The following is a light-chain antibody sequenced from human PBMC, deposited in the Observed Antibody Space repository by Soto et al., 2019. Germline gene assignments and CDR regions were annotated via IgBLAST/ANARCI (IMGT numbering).Light chain of an antibody. CDR1: QSVSTY. J-gene: IGKJ1*01. V-gene: IGKV1-39*01. CDR3: QQSYIDPWT. Sequence: DIQMTQSPSSLSASVGDRVTISCRASQSVSTYLNWYQQKPGKAPNLLIYAASSLQSGVPSRFSGSGSGTDFTLTISSLQPEDFATYYCQQSYIDPWTFGRGTTVEIK. CDR2: AAS.